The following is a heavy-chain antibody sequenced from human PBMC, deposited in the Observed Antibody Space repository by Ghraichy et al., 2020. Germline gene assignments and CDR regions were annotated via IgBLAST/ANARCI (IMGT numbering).Heavy chain of an antibody. V-gene: IGHV1-24*01. Sequence: ASVKVSCKVSGYTLTELSMHWVRQAPGKGLEWMGGFDPEDGETIYAQKFQGRVTMTEDTSTDTAYMELSSLRSEDTAVYYCATPGGSYPNSEYYFDYWGQGTLVTVSS. CDR1: GYTLTELS. CDR2: FDPEDGET. D-gene: IGHD1-26*01. J-gene: IGHJ4*02. CDR3: ATPGGSYPNSEYYFDY.